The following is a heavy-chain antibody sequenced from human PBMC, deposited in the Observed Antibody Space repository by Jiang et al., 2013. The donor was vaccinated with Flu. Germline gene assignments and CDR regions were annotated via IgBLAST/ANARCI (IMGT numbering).Heavy chain of an antibody. V-gene: IGHV5-51*01. D-gene: IGHD6-19*01. Sequence: EVKKPGESLKISCEGSGDTFTNYWIGWVRQMPGKGLEWMGIIYPGDSDTRYSPSFPGHVTISADKSISTAYLQWSSLKASDTAMYYCARIAVAGSFDYWGQGTLVTVSS. CDR1: GDTFTNYW. J-gene: IGHJ4*02. CDR2: IYPGDSDT. CDR3: ARIAVAGSFDY.